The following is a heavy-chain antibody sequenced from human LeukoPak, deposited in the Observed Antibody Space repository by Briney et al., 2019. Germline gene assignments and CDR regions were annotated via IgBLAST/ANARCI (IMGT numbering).Heavy chain of an antibody. D-gene: IGHD5-12*01. V-gene: IGHV4-59*01. CDR1: RGSLAIYY. CDR2: IYNSGST. J-gene: IGHJ4*02. Sequence: SPCLSXTVSRGSLAIYYWSWGCEPPRGGDEWIGYIYNSGSTNYNPSLKSRVTISVDTSKNQFSLNLSSVTAADTAVYYRARESSGYVGYWGQGTLVTVSS. CDR3: ARESSGYVGY.